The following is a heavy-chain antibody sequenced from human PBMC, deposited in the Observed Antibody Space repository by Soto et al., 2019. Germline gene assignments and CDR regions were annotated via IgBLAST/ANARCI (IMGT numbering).Heavy chain of an antibody. CDR3: ARGGYSGYDRYYFDI. D-gene: IGHD5-12*01. Sequence: PSETLSLTCAVSGYSIGRDYFWGWIRQPAGKGLEWIASIYHSGSSYFNPSVKSRVTISVDTSKNQFSLRLNSVTAADTAMYYCARGGYSGYDRYYFDIWGQGTLVTVSS. CDR2: IYHSGSS. CDR1: GYSIGRDYF. V-gene: IGHV4-38-2*01. J-gene: IGHJ4*02.